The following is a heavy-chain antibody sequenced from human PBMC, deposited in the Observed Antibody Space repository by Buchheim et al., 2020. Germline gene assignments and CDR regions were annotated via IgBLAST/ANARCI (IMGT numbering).Heavy chain of an antibody. CDR2: IIPILGTA. V-gene: IGHV1-69*04. J-gene: IGHJ6*02. CDR1: GGTFSSYA. CDR3: ARDFSAMDNSYYYYGMDV. Sequence: QVQLVQSGAEVKKPGSSVKVSCKASGGTFSSYAISWVRQAPGQGLEWMGRIIPILGTANYAQKFQGRVTITADKSTSTAYMELSSLRSEDTAVYYCARDFSAMDNSYYYYGMDVWGQGTT. D-gene: IGHD5-18*01.